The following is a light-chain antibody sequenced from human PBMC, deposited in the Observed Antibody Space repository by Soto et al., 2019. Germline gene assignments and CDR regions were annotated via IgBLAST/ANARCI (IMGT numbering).Light chain of an antibody. CDR1: SGDVGVYNY. CDR2: DVS. Sequence: QSALTQPASVSGSPGQSITISCTGTSGDVGVYNYVSWYQQHPGKAPRLMIYDVSNRPSGVSNRFSGSKSGNTASLTISGLQAEDEADYYCSSYTTRSSVVFGGGTKLTVL. CDR3: SSYTTRSSVV. V-gene: IGLV2-14*01. J-gene: IGLJ2*01.